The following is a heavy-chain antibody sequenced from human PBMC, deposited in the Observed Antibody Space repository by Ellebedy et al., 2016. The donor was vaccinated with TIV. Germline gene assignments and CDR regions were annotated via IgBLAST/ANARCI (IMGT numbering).Heavy chain of an antibody. CDR2: ISWNSGSI. D-gene: IGHD2-2*01. V-gene: IGHV3-9*01. J-gene: IGHJ4*02. CDR1: GFTFDDYA. Sequence: GGSLRLXXAASGFTFDDYAMHWVRQAPGKGLEWVSGISWNSGSIGYADSVKGRFTISRDNAKNSLYLQMNSLRAEDTALYYCARDSVVPAAVWGQGTLVTVSS. CDR3: ARDSVVPAAV.